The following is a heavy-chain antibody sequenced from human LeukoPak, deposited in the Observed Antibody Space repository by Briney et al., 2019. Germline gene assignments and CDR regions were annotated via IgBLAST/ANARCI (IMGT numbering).Heavy chain of an antibody. Sequence: ASVKVSCKASGYTFTGYYMHWVRQAPGQGLEWMGWINPNRGGTNYAQKFQGRVTMTRDTSISTAYMELSRLRSDDTAVYYCAREAELLWFGEPWGQGTLVAVSS. V-gene: IGHV1-2*02. J-gene: IGHJ4*02. D-gene: IGHD3-10*01. CDR1: GYTFTGYY. CDR3: AREAELLWFGEP. CDR2: INPNRGGT.